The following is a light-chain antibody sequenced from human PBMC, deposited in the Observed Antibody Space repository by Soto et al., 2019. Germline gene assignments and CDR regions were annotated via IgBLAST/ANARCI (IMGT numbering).Light chain of an antibody. J-gene: IGKJ5*01. CDR2: GAS. Sequence: EIVLTQSPGTLSLSPGERATLSCGASQSVTSNYLAWYQQKPGQAPRLLIFGASIRVKGIPDRFIGSGSGTDYTLTISSLEPEDFAVYYCQQRSNWPPTFGQGTRLEIK. V-gene: IGKV3D-20*02. CDR3: QQRSNWPPT. CDR1: QSVTSNY.